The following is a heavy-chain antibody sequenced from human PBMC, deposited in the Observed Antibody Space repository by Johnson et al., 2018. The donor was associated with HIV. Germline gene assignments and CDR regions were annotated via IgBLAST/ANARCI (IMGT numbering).Heavy chain of an antibody. CDR2: ISGSGGTI. CDR1: GFTLNSYG. CDR3: TTDLPYCSGHDCYNAFDL. Sequence: EVQLVESGGGVVQPGRSLTLSCAASGFTLNSYGMHWVRQAPGKGLEWVSYISGSGGTIYYADSVKGRFTISRDNSKNTLYLQMNSLKTEDTAVYYCTTDLPYCSGHDCYNAFDLWGQGTTVIVSS. J-gene: IGHJ3*01. D-gene: IGHD2-15*01. V-gene: IGHV3-48*01.